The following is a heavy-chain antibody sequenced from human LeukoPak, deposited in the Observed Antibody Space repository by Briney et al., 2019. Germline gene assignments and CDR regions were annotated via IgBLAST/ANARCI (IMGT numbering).Heavy chain of an antibody. D-gene: IGHD5-18*01. CDR1: GYTLTELS. CDR3: STDGPYGYGNFVY. CDR2: FDPEDGET. J-gene: IGHJ4*02. Sequence: GASVKVSCKVSGYTLTELSMHWVRQAPGKGLEWVGGFDPEDGETIYAQKFQGRVTMTKETSTDTAYMELSSLRAEDTAVYYCSTDGPYGYGNFVYWGQGTLVTVSS. V-gene: IGHV1-24*01.